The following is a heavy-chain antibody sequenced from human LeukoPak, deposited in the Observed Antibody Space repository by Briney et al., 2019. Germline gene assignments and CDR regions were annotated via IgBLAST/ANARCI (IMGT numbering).Heavy chain of an antibody. D-gene: IGHD6-19*01. CDR2: ISGSGGST. V-gene: IGHV3-23*01. CDR1: GFTFSSYA. CDR3: AKAATWLVPYGMDV. J-gene: IGHJ6*02. Sequence: PGGSLRLSCAASGFTFSSYAMSWVRQAPGKGLEWVSAISGSGGSTYYADSVKGRFTISRDNSKSTLYLQMNSLRAEDTAVYCCAKAATWLVPYGMDVWGQGTTVTVSS.